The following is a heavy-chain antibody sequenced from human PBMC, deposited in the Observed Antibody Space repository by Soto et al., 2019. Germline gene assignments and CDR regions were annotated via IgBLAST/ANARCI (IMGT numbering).Heavy chain of an antibody. J-gene: IGHJ5*02. V-gene: IGHV4-30-4*01. CDR2: IYYSGNT. CDR1: GGAISSGDYY. Sequence: PSWSMSLTCTVCGGAISSGDYYWSWIRQPPGKGLEWIGYIYYSGNTYYTPSLKSRATISVDTSKNQFSLKLSSVTAADTAVYYCARDPVWFGELFGWFDPWGQGTLVTVSS. CDR3: ARDPVWFGELFGWFDP. D-gene: IGHD3-10*01.